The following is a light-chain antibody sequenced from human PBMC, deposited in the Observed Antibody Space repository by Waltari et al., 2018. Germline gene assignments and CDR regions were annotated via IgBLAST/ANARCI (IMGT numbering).Light chain of an antibody. CDR3: QVWDSTSDHVV. Sequence: YVLTQPPSVSVAPGQTAQITCGGDNIEDNSVNWYKQRPGQAPVLVVYDDSDRPSGIPERFSGSNSGKATLTISRVEAGDEADYYCQVWDSTSDHVVFGGGTKLTVL. CDR2: DDS. CDR1: NIEDNS. J-gene: IGLJ2*01. V-gene: IGLV3-21*02.